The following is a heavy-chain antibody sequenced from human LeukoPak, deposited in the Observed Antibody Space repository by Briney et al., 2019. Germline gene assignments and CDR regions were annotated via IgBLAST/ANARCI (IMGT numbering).Heavy chain of an antibody. CDR1: GYIFATYW. J-gene: IGHJ3*01. CDR2: NYPGDSDT. V-gene: IGHV5-51*01. CDR3: ARRVSSSGFDAFDV. D-gene: IGHD5-12*01. Sequence: GESLKISCKGSGYIFATYWIGWGRQLPGKGLEWMGINYPGDSDTTYSPSFQGQVTMSADKSLSTAYLQWSSLKASDTAMYYCARRVSSSGFDAFDVWGQGTMVTVSS.